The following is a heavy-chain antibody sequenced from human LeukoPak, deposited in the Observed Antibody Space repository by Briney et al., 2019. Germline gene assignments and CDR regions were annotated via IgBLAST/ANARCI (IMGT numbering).Heavy chain of an antibody. CDR1: GFTFSNYW. V-gene: IGHV3-7*03. CDR2: IKQDGTEK. D-gene: IGHD3-10*01. Sequence: GGSLRLSCAASGFTFSNYWMSLVRQAPGKGLEWVANIKQDGTEKWYVDSVKGRFTISRDNAKNSLYLQVNSLRAEDTAIYYCARDGQSGGSGSYPYFDYWGQGTLVTVSS. J-gene: IGHJ4*02. CDR3: ARDGQSGGSGSYPYFDY.